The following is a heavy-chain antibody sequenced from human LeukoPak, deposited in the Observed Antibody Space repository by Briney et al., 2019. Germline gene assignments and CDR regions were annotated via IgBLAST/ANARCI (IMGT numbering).Heavy chain of an antibody. D-gene: IGHD1-26*01. CDR1: GFIVSSNY. CDR3: ARDPSGTYWDH. Sequence: GGSLRLSCAASGFIVSSNYMSWVRQAPGKGLEWVLVIYSSGRTYYAHCVKGRFTISRDDSNNTLFLQMNSLRDDETAVYYCARDPSGTYWDHWGQGPLVTVSS. V-gene: IGHV3-53*01. J-gene: IGHJ4*02. CDR2: IYSSGRT.